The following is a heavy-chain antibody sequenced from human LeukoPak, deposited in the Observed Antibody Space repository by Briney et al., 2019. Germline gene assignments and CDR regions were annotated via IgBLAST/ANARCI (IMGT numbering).Heavy chain of an antibody. Sequence: SETLSLTCAASGYSISSGYYWGWIRQPPGKGLEWIGSIYHSGSTYYNPSLKSRVTISVDTSKNQFSLKLSSVTAADTAVYYCARAPDIAEDFDYWGQGTLVTVSS. V-gene: IGHV4-38-2*01. D-gene: IGHD3-9*01. CDR2: IYHSGST. J-gene: IGHJ4*02. CDR3: ARAPDIAEDFDY. CDR1: GYSISSGYY.